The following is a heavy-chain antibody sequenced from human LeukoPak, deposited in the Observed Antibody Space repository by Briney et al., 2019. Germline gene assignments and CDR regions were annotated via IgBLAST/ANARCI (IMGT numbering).Heavy chain of an antibody. CDR2: ISPSGDIT. Sequence: GGSLRLSCAASGFTFRNHGMDWVRQAPGKGLEWVSGISPSGDITYYADSVKGRFTISRDNSKNTLYLEVISLTAEDTAVYYCAKDDAWLRFGEWSQGALVTVSS. J-gene: IGHJ4*02. V-gene: IGHV3-23*01. D-gene: IGHD3-10*01. CDR1: GFTFRNHG. CDR3: AKDDAWLRFGE.